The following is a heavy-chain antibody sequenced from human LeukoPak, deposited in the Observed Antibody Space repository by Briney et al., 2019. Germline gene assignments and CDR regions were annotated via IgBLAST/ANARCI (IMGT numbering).Heavy chain of an antibody. V-gene: IGHV3-30-3*01. D-gene: IGHD2-2*01. Sequence: PGGSLRLSCAASGFTFCSYAMHWVRQAPGKGLEWVAVISYDGSNKYYAGSVKGRFTISRDNSKNTLYLQMNSLRAEDTAVYYCARDGLVVVPTSYYYGMDVWGQGTTVTVSS. CDR1: GFTFCSYA. CDR3: ARDGLVVVPTSYYYGMDV. CDR2: ISYDGSNK. J-gene: IGHJ6*02.